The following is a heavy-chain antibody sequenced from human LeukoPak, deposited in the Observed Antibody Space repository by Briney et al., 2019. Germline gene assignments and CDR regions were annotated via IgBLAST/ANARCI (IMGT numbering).Heavy chain of an antibody. CDR1: GFTFSKYA. CDR3: ARWQGPSSSWDPLGQGGFDY. CDR2: ISYDGSNK. Sequence: GGSLRLSCAAFGFTFSKYAMHWVRQAPGKGLEWVTIISYDGSNKYYADSVKGRFTISRDNSKNTLYLQMNSLRAEDTAVYYCARWQGPSSSWDPLGQGGFDYWGQGTLVTVSS. J-gene: IGHJ4*02. D-gene: IGHD6-13*01. V-gene: IGHV3-30-3*01.